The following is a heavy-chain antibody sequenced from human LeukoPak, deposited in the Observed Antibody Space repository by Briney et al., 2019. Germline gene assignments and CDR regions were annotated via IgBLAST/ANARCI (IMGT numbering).Heavy chain of an antibody. CDR2: IYYSGST. Sequence: SETLSLTCTVSGGSISSYYWSWIRQPPGKGLEWIGYIYYSGSTSYNPSLKSRVTISVDTSKKQFSLKLSSVTAADTAVYYCARWQVAGTGVGAFDIWGQGTMVTVSS. CDR3: ARWQVAGTGVGAFDI. V-gene: IGHV4-59*12. J-gene: IGHJ3*02. CDR1: GGSISSYY. D-gene: IGHD6-19*01.